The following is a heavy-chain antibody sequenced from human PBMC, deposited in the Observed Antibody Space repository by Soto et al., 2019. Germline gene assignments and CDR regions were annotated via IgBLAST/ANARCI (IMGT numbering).Heavy chain of an antibody. Sequence: SETLSLTCAVSSGSISSSNWWSWVRQPPGKGLEWIGEIYHSGSTNYNPSLKSRVTISVDKSKNQFSLKLSSVTAADTAVYYCAKDRKYQLLSLGYYYYYGMDVWGQGTTVTVSS. V-gene: IGHV4-4*02. CDR1: SGSISSSNW. CDR3: AKDRKYQLLSLGYYYYYGMDV. D-gene: IGHD2-2*01. J-gene: IGHJ6*02. CDR2: IYHSGST.